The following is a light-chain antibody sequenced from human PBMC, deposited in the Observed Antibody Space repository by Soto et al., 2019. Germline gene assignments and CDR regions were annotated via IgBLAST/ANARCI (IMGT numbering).Light chain of an antibody. V-gene: IGLV2-14*01. J-gene: IGLJ3*02. CDR3: SSYTTSSTQV. Sequence: QSALAQPASVSGSPGQSITMSCTGTSSDIGTYNYVSWYQQHPGKVPKLMIYEVSNRPPGVSNRFSGSKSGNTASLAISGLQAEDEADYYCSSYTTSSTQVFGGGTKVTVL. CDR1: SSDIGTYNY. CDR2: EVS.